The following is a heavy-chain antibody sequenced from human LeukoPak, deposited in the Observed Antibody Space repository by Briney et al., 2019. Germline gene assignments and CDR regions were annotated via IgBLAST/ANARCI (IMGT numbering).Heavy chain of an antibody. CDR2: ISGSGGNT. D-gene: IGHD2-21*02. Sequence: GGPLRLSCAASGFTFSSYAMSWVRQAPGKGLEWVSAISGSGGNTYYADSVKGRFTISRDNSKNTLYLQMNSLRAEDTAVYYCARGGYCGGDCWGYYFDYWGQGTLVTVSS. CDR3: ARGGYCGGDCWGYYFDY. J-gene: IGHJ4*02. CDR1: GFTFSSYA. V-gene: IGHV3-23*01.